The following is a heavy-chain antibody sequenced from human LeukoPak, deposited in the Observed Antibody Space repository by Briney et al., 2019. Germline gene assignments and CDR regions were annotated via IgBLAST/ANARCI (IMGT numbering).Heavy chain of an antibody. V-gene: IGHV4-59*10. CDR3: ARTHSSRYNWFDP. J-gene: IGHJ5*02. CDR1: GGSFSDYY. D-gene: IGHD6-13*01. CDR2: IYTTGST. Sequence: SETLSLTCAVYGGSFSDYYWSWIRQPAGKGLEWIGRIYTTGSTNYNPSLKSRVTMSVDTSKNQFSLTLSSVTAADTAVHYCARTHSSRYNWFDPWGQGTLVTVSS.